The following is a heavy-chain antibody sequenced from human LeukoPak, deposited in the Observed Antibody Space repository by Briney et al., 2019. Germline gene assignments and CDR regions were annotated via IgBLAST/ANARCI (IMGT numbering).Heavy chain of an antibody. J-gene: IGHJ5*02. CDR2: IYYSGST. D-gene: IGHD3-3*01. V-gene: IGHV4-31*03. Sequence: SDTLSLPCTVSGGSISSGGYYWIWIRPHPGKGLEWIGYIYYSGSTYYNPSLKSRVTISVDTSKNQFSLKLSSVTAADTAVYYCAREVIFGVVMRFDPWGQGTLVTVSS. CDR3: AREVIFGVVMRFDP. CDR1: GGSISSGGYY.